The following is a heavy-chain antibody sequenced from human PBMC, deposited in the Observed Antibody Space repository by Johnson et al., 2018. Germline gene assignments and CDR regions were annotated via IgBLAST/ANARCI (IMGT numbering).Heavy chain of an antibody. CDR1: GFTFSSYA. Sequence: QVQLVESGGGVVQPGRSLRLSCAASGFTFSSYAMHWVRQAPGKGLEWVAVISYDGSNKYYADSVKGRFTISRDNSKNTLYLQMNSLRAEDTAVYYCAKRSCGGDCYSGDDAFDIWGQGTMVTVSS. V-gene: IGHV3-30*18. D-gene: IGHD2-21*02. J-gene: IGHJ3*02. CDR2: ISYDGSNK. CDR3: AKRSCGGDCYSGDDAFDI.